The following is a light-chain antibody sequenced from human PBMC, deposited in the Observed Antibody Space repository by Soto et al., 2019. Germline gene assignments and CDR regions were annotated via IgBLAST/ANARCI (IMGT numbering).Light chain of an antibody. V-gene: IGLV2-8*01. Sequence: QSALTQPPSASGSPGQSVTISCSGTSSDVGGYNYVSWYQQHPGKAPKLMIFEVSKRPSGVPDCFSGSKSGNTASLTVSGLQAEDEADYYCSSYAGSNTVVFGGRTKLTVL. J-gene: IGLJ2*01. CDR2: EVS. CDR1: SSDVGGYNY. CDR3: SSYAGSNTVV.